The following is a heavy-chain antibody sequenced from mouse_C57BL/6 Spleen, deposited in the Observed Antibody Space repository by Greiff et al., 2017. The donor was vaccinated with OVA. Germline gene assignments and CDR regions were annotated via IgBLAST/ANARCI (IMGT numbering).Heavy chain of an antibody. CDR2: ISYDGSN. CDR1: GYSITSGYY. J-gene: IGHJ2*01. D-gene: IGHD2-2*01. Sequence: EVQRVESGPGLVKPSQSLSLTCSVTGYSITSGYYWNWIRQFPGNKLEWMGYISYDGSNNYNPSLKNRISITRDTSKNQFFLKLNSVTTEDTATYYCARGSTMVTTWGYWGQGTTLTVSS. CDR3: ARGSTMVTTWGY. V-gene: IGHV3-6*01.